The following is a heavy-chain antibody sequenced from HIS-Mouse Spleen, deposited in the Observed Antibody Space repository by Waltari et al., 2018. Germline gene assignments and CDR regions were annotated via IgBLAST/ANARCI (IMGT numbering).Heavy chain of an antibody. Sequence: QVQLVQSGAEVKKPGASVKVSCKASGYTFTSYDINWVRQATGQGLEWMGWMNPNRGNTGYAQKFQGRVTRTRNTSISTAYMELSSLRSEDTAVYYCARGHDYSNYFDYWGQGTLVTVSS. D-gene: IGHD4-4*01. CDR2: MNPNRGNT. CDR1: GYTFTSYD. V-gene: IGHV1-8*01. CDR3: ARGHDYSNYFDY. J-gene: IGHJ4*02.